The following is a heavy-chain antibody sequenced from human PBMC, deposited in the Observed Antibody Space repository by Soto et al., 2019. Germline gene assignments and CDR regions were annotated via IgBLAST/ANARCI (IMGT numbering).Heavy chain of an antibody. J-gene: IGHJ2*01. CDR1: GYTFTSYA. V-gene: IGHV1-3*05. CDR3: ARAPSWWYFDL. Sequence: QVQLVQSGAEEKKPGASVKVSCKASGYTFTSYAMHWVRQAPGQRLEWMGWINGGNGNTKYSQKFQGRVTITRDTSASTAYMELSSLRSEDTAVYYCARAPSWWYFDLWGRGTLVTVSS. CDR2: INGGNGNT.